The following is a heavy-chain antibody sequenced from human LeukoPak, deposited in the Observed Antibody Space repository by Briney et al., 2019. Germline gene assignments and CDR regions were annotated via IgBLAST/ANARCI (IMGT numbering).Heavy chain of an antibody. D-gene: IGHD5-24*01. V-gene: IGHV3-23*01. CDR3: ARDSATTGLDY. CDR1: GFTFSTYA. CDR2: IRSSGGST. J-gene: IGHJ4*02. Sequence: GGSLRLSCAASGFTFSTYAMSWVRQAPGKGLEWVSAIRSSGGSTYYADSVKGRFTISRDNAKNSLYLQMNSLRAEDTAVYYCARDSATTGLDYWGQGTLVTVSS.